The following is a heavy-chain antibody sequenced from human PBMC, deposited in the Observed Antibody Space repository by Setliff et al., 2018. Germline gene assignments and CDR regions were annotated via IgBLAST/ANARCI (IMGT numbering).Heavy chain of an antibody. CDR2: IRSKAYGGTT. D-gene: IGHD1-26*01. J-gene: IGHJ4*02. V-gene: IGHV3-49*04. CDR1: GFTFDDYG. Sequence: PGGSLRLSCAASGFTFDDYGMSWVRQAPGKWLEWVGFIRSKAYGGTTEYAASVKGRFTISRDDSKSIAYLQINSLKTEDTAVYYCTRDEGWELLGGSLDYWGQGTLVTVSS. CDR3: TRDEGWELLGGSLDY.